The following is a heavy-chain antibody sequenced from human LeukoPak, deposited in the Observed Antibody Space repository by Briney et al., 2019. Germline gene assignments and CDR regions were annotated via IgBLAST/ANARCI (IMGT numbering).Heavy chain of an antibody. CDR1: GFPFSFYE. CDR3: ALLAVASDFDY. Sequence: GGSLRLSCVASGFPFSFYELNWVRQAPGKGLEWVSNIGASSTPKYYADSVKGRFSISRDNAKSSLYLQMNSLRVEDTAVYYCALLAVASDFDYWGQGALVTVSS. J-gene: IGHJ4*02. D-gene: IGHD6-19*01. V-gene: IGHV3-48*03. CDR2: IGASSTPK.